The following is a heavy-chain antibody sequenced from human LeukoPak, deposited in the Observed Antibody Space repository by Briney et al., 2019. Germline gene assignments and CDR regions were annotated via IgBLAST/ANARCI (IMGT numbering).Heavy chain of an antibody. V-gene: IGHV3-30*03. CDR2: ISYDGSNK. J-gene: IGHJ4*02. CDR1: GFTFSSYS. CDR3: ARVGATRGEAY. D-gene: IGHD1-26*01. Sequence: PGGSLRLSCAASGFTFSSYSMNWVRQAPGKGLEWVAVISYDGSNKYYADSVKGRFTISRDNSKNTLYLQMNSLRAEDTAVYYCARVGATRGEAYWGQGTLVTVSS.